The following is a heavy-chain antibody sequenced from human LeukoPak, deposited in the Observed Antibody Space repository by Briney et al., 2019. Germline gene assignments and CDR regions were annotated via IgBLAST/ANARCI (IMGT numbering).Heavy chain of an antibody. J-gene: IGHJ4*02. CDR2: IYYSGST. V-gene: IGHV4-39*02. D-gene: IGHD3-3*01. CDR1: GGSISSSTYY. CDR3: ARDFGVLMPLYYFDY. Sequence: SETLSLTCTVSGGSISSSTYYWGWIRQPPGKGLEWIGTIYYSGSTYYNPSLKSRVTISVDTSKNQFSLKLSSVTAADTAVYYCARDFGVLMPLYYFDYWGQGTLVTVSS.